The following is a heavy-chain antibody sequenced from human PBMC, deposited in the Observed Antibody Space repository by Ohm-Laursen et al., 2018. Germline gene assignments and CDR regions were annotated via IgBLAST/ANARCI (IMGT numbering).Heavy chain of an antibody. J-gene: IGHJ4*02. CDR1: GFTFSSYG. CDR3: ARDIDWVAFDY. CDR2: IWYDGSNK. Sequence: SLRLSCSAFGFTFSSYGMHWVRQAPGKGLEWVAVIWYDGSNKYYADSVKGRFTISRDNSRNTLDLQMNSLRVEDTALYYCARDIDWVAFDYWGQGTLVTVSS. D-gene: IGHD3-9*01. V-gene: IGHV3-33*01.